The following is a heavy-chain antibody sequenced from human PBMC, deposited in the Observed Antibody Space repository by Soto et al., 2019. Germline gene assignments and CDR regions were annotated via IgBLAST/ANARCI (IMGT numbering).Heavy chain of an antibody. CDR1: GGSISSGGYY. V-gene: IGHV4-31*03. J-gene: IGHJ4*02. CDR3: AREAYYYDSSGYFSKYFDS. D-gene: IGHD3-22*01. CDR2: IYYTGSA. Sequence: QVQLQESGPGLVKPSQTLSLTCIVSGGSISSGGYYWSWIRQHPGKGLEWIGYIYYTGSAYYNPSLKSRLTISVDTSTNQFSLKLSFVTAEDTAVYYCAREAYYYDSSGYFSKYFDSWGQGTLVTVSS.